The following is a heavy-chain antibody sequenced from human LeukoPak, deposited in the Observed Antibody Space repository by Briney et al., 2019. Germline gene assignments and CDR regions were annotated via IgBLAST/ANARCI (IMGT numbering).Heavy chain of an antibody. V-gene: IGHV4-30-2*01. Sequence: PSQTLSLTCTVSGGSISSGGYYWSWLRQPPGKGLEWIGYIYHSGSTYYNPSLKGRVTISVDKSKNQFSLKLSSVTAADTAVYYCALRIIAVAGYTVSLDYWGQGTLVTVSS. J-gene: IGHJ4*02. CDR1: GGSISSGGYY. CDR3: ALRIIAVAGYTVSLDY. CDR2: IYHSGST. D-gene: IGHD6-19*01.